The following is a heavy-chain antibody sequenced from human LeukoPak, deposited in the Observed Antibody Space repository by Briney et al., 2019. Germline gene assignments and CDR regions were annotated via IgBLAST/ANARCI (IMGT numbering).Heavy chain of an antibody. CDR1: GYTFTGYY. CDR2: INPKSGGT. J-gene: IGHJ4*02. Sequence: GASVKVSCKASGYTFTGYYMHRVRQAPGQGLEWMGWINPKSGGTNYAQKFQGRVTMTRDTSISTAYMELSRLRSDDTAVYYCARDGSWFGELLWMQQIDYWGQGTLVTVSS. CDR3: ARDGSWFGELLWMQQIDY. V-gene: IGHV1-2*02. D-gene: IGHD3-10*01.